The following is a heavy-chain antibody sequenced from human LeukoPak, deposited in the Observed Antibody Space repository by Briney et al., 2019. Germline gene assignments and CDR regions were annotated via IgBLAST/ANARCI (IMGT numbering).Heavy chain of an antibody. CDR1: GGSISSYY. Sequence: SETLSLTCTVSGGSISSYYWSWIRQPPGKGLEWIGYIYYSGSTNYSPSLKSRVTISVDTSKNQFSLKLSSVTAADTAVYYCARDGFLFAQLVSGIGDYWGQGTLVTVSS. CDR3: ARDGFLFAQLVSGIGDY. CDR2: IYYSGST. J-gene: IGHJ4*02. V-gene: IGHV4-59*12. D-gene: IGHD6-6*01.